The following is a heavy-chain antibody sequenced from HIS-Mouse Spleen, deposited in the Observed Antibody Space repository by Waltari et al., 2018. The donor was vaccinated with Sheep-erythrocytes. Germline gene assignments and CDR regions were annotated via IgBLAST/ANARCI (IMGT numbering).Heavy chain of an antibody. CDR1: GGSISSGDYY. V-gene: IGHV4-30-4*01. CDR3: ARALANLGSSFDY. Sequence: QVQLQESGPGLVKPSQTLSLTCTVSGGSISSGDYYWSWIRQPPGKGLEWIGYIYYSGSTSYNPSLKSRVTISVDTSKNQFSLKLSSVTAADTAVYYCARALANLGSSFDYWGQGTLVTVSS. J-gene: IGHJ4*02. CDR2: IYYSGST. D-gene: IGHD7-27*01.